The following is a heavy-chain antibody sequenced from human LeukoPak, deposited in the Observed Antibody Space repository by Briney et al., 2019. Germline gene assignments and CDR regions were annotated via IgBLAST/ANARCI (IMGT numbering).Heavy chain of an antibody. CDR2: INHSGST. CDR3: ARDLSWRSSSWYDAFDI. V-gene: IGHV4-34*01. J-gene: IGHJ3*02. Sequence: SETLSLTCAVYGGSFSGYYWSWIRQPPGKELEWIGEINHSGSTNYNPSLKSRVTISVDKSKNQFSLKLSTVTAADTAVYYCARDLSWRSSSWYDAFDIWGQGTMVTVSS. D-gene: IGHD6-13*01. CDR1: GGSFSGYY.